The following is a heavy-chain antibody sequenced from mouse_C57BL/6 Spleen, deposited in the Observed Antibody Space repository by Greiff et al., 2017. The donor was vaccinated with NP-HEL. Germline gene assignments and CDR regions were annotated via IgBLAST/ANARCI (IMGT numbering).Heavy chain of an antibody. CDR3: ARRLTGTGAMDY. J-gene: IGHJ4*01. D-gene: IGHD4-1*01. CDR2: ISNLAYSI. CDR1: GFTFSDYG. V-gene: IGHV5-15*01. Sequence: EVKLVESGGGLVQPGGSLKLSCAASGFTFSDYGMAWVRQAPRKGPEWVAFISNLAYSIYYADTVTGRFTISRENAKNTLYLEMSSLRSEETAMYYCARRLTGTGAMDYWGQGTSVTVSS.